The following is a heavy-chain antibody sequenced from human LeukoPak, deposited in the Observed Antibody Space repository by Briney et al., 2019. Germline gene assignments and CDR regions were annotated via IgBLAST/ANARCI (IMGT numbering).Heavy chain of an antibody. CDR1: GFTVSSNY. V-gene: IGHV3-66*01. CDR2: IYSGGST. J-gene: IGHJ4*02. D-gene: IGHD3-22*01. CDR3: ASAPNYYDSSGFDY. Sequence: GGSLRLSCAASGFTVSSNYMSWVRQAPGKGLEWVSVIYSGGSTYYADSVKGRFTISRDNSKNTLYLQMNSLRAEDTAVYYCASAPNYYDSSGFDYWGQGTLVTVSS.